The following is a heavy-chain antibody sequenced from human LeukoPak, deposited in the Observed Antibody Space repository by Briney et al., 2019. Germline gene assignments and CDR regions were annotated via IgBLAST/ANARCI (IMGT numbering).Heavy chain of an antibody. V-gene: IGHV4-34*01. CDR1: GGSFSGYY. J-gene: IGHJ4*02. Sequence: PSETLSLTCAVYGGSFSGYYWSWIRQPPGKGLEWIGEINHSGSTNYNPSLKSRVTISVDTSKNQFSLKLSSATAADTAVYYCASSYFPAGVYYFDYWGQGTLVTVSS. CDR3: ASSYFPAGVYYFDY. CDR2: INHSGST. D-gene: IGHD7-27*01.